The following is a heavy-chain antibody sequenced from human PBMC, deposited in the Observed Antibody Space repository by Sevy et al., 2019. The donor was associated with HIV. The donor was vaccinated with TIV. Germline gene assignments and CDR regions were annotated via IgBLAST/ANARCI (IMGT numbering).Heavy chain of an antibody. CDR3: AKKMGGGSGMAFLVDY. J-gene: IGHJ4*02. V-gene: IGHV3-23*01. Sequence: GSLRLSCAASGFTFSSFAMGWVRQAPGKGLDWISVISGTGDYTYYADSVKGRFTMSRDNSKNTLFLQMNSLRAEDTAIFYCAKKMGGGSGMAFLVDYWGQGTLVTVSS. D-gene: IGHD5-18*01. CDR1: GFTFSSFA. CDR2: ISGTGDYT.